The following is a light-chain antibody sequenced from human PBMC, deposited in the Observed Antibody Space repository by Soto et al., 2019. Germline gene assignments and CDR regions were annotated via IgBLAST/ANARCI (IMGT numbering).Light chain of an antibody. Sequence: ESVLTQSPGTLSLSPGERATLSCSASQSVSSNYLAWYQQKPGQAPRLLIYGASTRATGIPGRFSGSGSGTDFTLTISRLEPDDSAVYYCQQYGSSPTWTFGQGTKVEIK. V-gene: IGKV3-20*01. CDR2: GAS. J-gene: IGKJ1*01. CDR3: QQYGSSPTWT. CDR1: QSVSSNY.